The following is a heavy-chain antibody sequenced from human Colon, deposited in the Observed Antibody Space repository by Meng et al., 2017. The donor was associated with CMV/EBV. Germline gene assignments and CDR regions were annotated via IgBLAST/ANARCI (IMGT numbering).Heavy chain of an antibody. CDR3: VRDGWGADVFDV. CDR2: ANSDGSKT. CDR1: GFTFSSHW. Sequence: GESLKISCAASGFTFSSHWMHWVRQAPGKGLVWISRANSDGSKTIYADSVKGRFTISRDNANNTLYLQMNSLRAEDNARYYCVRDGWGADVFDVWGQGTMVTVSS. V-gene: IGHV3-74*01. J-gene: IGHJ3*01. D-gene: IGHD2-2*03.